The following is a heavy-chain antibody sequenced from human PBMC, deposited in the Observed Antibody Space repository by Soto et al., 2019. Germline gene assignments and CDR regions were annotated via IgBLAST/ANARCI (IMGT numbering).Heavy chain of an antibody. V-gene: IGHV3-30*18. CDR1: GFTFSSYG. CDR2: ISYDGSNK. J-gene: IGHJ4*02. CDR3: AKDEFDY. Sequence: QVQLVESGGGVVQPGRSLRLSCAASGFTFSSYGMQWVRQAPGKGLEWVAVISYDGSNKYYADSVKGRFTISRDNSKNTLYLQMNSLRAEDTAVYYCAKDEFDYWGQGTLVTVSS.